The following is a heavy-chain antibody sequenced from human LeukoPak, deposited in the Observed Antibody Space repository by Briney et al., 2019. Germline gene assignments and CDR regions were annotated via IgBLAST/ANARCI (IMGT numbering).Heavy chain of an antibody. J-gene: IGHJ4*02. D-gene: IGHD3-10*01. CDR3: AREAYYGSGSYY. CDR1: GGTFSSYA. Sequence: GASVKVSCKASGGTFSSYAISWVRQAPGQGLEWMGRIIPILGIANYAQKFQGRVTITADKSTSTAYMELSSLRSEDTAVYYCAREAYYGSGSYYWGQGTLVTVSS. V-gene: IGHV1-69*04. CDR2: IIPILGIA.